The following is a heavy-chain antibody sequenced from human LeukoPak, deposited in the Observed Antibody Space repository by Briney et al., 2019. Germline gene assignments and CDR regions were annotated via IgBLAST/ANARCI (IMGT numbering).Heavy chain of an antibody. D-gene: IGHD3-16*01. Sequence: SETLSLTCAVYGGSFSGYYWSWIRQPPGKGLEWIGEINHSGSTNYNPSLKSRVTISVDTSKNQFSLKLTSVTADTAVYYCAREAGRVFDYWGQGTLVTVSS. V-gene: IGHV4-34*01. CDR2: INHSGST. CDR1: GGSFSGYY. J-gene: IGHJ4*02. CDR3: AREAGRVFDY.